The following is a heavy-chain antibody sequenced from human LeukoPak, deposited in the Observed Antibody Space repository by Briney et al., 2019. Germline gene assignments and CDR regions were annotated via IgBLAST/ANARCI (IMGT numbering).Heavy chain of an antibody. J-gene: IGHJ4*02. CDR3: ARARGYSYGYFDY. D-gene: IGHD5-18*01. Sequence: PSQTLSLTCAASGGSISSGGYSWSWIRQPPGKGLEWIGYIYHSGSTYYNPSPKSRVTISVDRSKNQFSLKLSSVTAADAAVYYCARARGYSYGYFDYWGQGTLVTVSP. CDR1: GGSISSGGYS. CDR2: IYHSGST. V-gene: IGHV4-30-2*01.